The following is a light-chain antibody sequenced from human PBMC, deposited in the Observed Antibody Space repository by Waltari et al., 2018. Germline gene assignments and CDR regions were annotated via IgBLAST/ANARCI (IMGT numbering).Light chain of an antibody. CDR2: GAS. V-gene: IGKV3-20*01. CDR3: QQCDSSPNT. Sequence: EIVLTQSPGTLSLSPGERATLSCRASQTVSSSSLAWYQQRPGQAPRLLIYGASSRATGIPDRFSGSGSGTDFTLTISRLETEDFAVYYCQQCDSSPNTFGQGTKLEI. CDR1: QTVSSSS. J-gene: IGKJ2*01.